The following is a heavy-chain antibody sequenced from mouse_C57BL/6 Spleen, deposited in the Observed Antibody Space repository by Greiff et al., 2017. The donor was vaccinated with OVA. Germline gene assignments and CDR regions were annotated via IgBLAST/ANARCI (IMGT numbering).Heavy chain of an antibody. CDR2: ISGGGGNT. CDR3: ARRGSSPYWYFDV. D-gene: IGHD1-1*01. V-gene: IGHV5-9*01. Sequence: EVQRVESGGGLVKPGGSLKLSCAASGFTFSSYTMSWVRQTPEKRLEWVATISGGGGNTYYPDSVKGRFTISRDNAKNTLYLQMSSLRSEDTALYYCARRGSSPYWYFDVWGTGTTVTVSS. CDR1: GFTFSSYT. J-gene: IGHJ1*03.